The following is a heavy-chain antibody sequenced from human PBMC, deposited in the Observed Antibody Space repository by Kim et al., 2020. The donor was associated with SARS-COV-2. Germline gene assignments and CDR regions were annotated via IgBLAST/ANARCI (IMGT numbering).Heavy chain of an antibody. D-gene: IGHD3-22*01. J-gene: IGHJ4*02. CDR1: GGSISSGDYY. V-gene: IGHV4-30-4*01. CDR3: AREGGTYYYDSSGQMVSSYFDY. CDR2: IYYSGST. Sequence: SETLSLTCTVSGGSISSGDYYWSWIRQPPGKGLEWIGYIYYSGSTYYNPSLKSRVTISVDTSKNQFSLKLSSVTAADTAVYYCAREGGTYYYDSSGQMVSSYFDYWGQGTLVTVSS.